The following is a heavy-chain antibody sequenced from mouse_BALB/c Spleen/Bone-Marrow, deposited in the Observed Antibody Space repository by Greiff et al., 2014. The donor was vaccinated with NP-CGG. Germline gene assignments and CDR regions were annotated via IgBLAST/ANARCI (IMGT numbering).Heavy chain of an antibody. V-gene: IGHV2-9*02. D-gene: IGHD2-4*01. CDR2: IWAGGST. J-gene: IGHJ4*01. CDR3: ARGLQYYAMDY. Sequence: QGQLKESGPGLVAPSQSLSITCTVSGVSLTSYGLHWVRQPPGKGLEWLGVIWAGGSTNYNSALMSRLSISKDNSKSQVFLKMNSLQTDDTAMYYCARGLQYYAMDYWGQGTSVTVSS. CDR1: GVSLTSYG.